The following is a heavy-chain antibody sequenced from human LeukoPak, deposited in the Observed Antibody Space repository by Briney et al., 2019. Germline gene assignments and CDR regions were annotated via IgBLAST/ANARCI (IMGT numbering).Heavy chain of an antibody. Sequence: SETLSLACTVSGGSISSNSYYWSWIRQPAGKGLEWIGRIYTSGSTNYNPSLKSRVTISVDTSKNQFSLKLSSVTAADTAVYYCARDEGEMATIFNSWGQGTLVTVSS. CDR1: GGSISSNSYY. CDR2: IYTSGST. V-gene: IGHV4-61*02. J-gene: IGHJ4*02. CDR3: ARDEGEMATIFNS. D-gene: IGHD5-24*01.